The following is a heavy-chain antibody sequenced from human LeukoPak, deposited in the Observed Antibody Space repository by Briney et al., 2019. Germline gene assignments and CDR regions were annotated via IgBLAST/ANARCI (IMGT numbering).Heavy chain of an antibody. D-gene: IGHD5-18*01. V-gene: IGHV1-18*01. J-gene: IGHJ4*02. Sequence: ASVKVSCKASGYTFTSYGISWVRQAPGQGLEWMGWISAYNGNTNYAQKFQGRVTITADKSTSTGYMELSSLRSDDTAVYYCARDKWDTAMDYYFDYWGQGTLVTVSS. CDR3: ARDKWDTAMDYYFDY. CDR1: GYTFTSYG. CDR2: ISAYNGNT.